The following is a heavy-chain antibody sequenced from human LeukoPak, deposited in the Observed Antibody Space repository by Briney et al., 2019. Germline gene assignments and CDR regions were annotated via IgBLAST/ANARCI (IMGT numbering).Heavy chain of an antibody. Sequence: GGSLRLSCAASGFTFSSYWMSWVRQAPGKGLEWVSYISSSGSTIYYADSVKGRFTISRDNAKNSLYLQMNSLRAEDTAVYYCAREEGVHTGVLWFGGLPNTSTFDYWGQGTLVTVSS. V-gene: IGHV3-48*04. CDR1: GFTFSSYW. J-gene: IGHJ4*02. CDR3: AREEGVHTGVLWFGGLPNTSTFDY. D-gene: IGHD3-10*01. CDR2: ISSSGSTI.